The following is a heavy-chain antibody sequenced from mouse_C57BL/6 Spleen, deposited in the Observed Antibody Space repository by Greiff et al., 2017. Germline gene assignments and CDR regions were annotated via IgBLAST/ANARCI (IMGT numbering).Heavy chain of an antibody. D-gene: IGHD2-1*01. CDR2: INPNYGTT. CDR1: GYSFTDYN. CDR3: AGGGNCPAWLAY. Sequence: VQLKQSGPELVKPGASVKISCKASGYSFTDYNMNWVKQSNGKSLEWIGVINPNYGTTSYNQKFKGKATLTVDQTSSTAYMQLNSLTSEDAAVYYCAGGGNCPAWLAYWGQGTLVTVSA. J-gene: IGHJ3*01. V-gene: IGHV1-39*01.